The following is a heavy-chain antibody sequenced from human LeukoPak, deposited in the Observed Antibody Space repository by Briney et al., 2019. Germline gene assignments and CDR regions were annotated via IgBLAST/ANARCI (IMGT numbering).Heavy chain of an antibody. CDR1: GFDFSAYY. CDR3: ARDPPVALMVYSPDH. D-gene: IGHD2-8*01. Sequence: GGSLRLSCTASGFDFSAYYMSWIRQTPGKGLEWISYISTNGQTIHYADSVKGRFAISRDNTANSLYLQMNSLRAEDTAVYYCARDPPVALMVYSPDHWGQGTLVTVSS. CDR2: ISTNGQTI. V-gene: IGHV3-11*04. J-gene: IGHJ4*02.